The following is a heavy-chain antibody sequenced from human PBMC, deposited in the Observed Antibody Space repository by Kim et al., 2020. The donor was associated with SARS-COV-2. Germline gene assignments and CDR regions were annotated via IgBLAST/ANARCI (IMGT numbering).Heavy chain of an antibody. V-gene: IGHV1-46*01. CDR3: ARAPRYYYGMDV. J-gene: IGHJ6*02. Sequence: SYAQKFQGRVTMTRDTSTSTVYMDLTSLRSEDTAVYYCARAPRYYYGMDVWGQGTTVTVSS.